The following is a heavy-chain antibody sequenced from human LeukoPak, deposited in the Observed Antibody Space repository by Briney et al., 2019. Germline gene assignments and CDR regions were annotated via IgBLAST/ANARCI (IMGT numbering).Heavy chain of an antibody. D-gene: IGHD2-2*01. Sequence: GGSLRLSCAASGFTFSNAWMSWVRQAPGKGLEWVGRIKRKTDGGTTDYAAPVKGRFTISRDDSKNTLYLQMNSLKTEDTAVYYCTSTAPLYCSSTSCYGYYYMDVWGKGTTVTVSS. V-gene: IGHV3-15*01. CDR2: IKRKTDGGTT. CDR3: TSTAPLYCSSTSCYGYYYMDV. CDR1: GFTFSNAW. J-gene: IGHJ6*03.